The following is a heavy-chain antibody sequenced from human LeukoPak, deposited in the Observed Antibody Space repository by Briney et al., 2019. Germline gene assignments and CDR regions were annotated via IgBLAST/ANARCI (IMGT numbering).Heavy chain of an antibody. CDR2: IYPGDSDT. D-gene: IGHD6-13*01. Sequence: GESLKISCKGSGYSFTSYWIGWVRQMPGKGLEWMGIIYPGDSDTRYSPSFQGQVTISADKSISTAYLQWSSLKASDTAMYYCPRHGKAEVVTEDAFNTWAKGQWSPSLQ. V-gene: IGHV5-51*01. CDR3: PRHGKAEVVTEDAFNT. CDR1: GYSFTSYW. J-gene: IGHJ3*02.